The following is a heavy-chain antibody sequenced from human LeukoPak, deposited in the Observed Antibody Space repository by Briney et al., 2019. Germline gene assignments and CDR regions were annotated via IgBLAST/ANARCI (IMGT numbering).Heavy chain of an antibody. CDR1: GFTFSSYG. V-gene: IGHV3-30*02. CDR2: IRYDGSNK. CDR3: ARGYCGGDDCFNWFDP. Sequence: GGSLRLSCAASGFTFSSYGMHWVRQAPGKGLEWVAFIRYDGSNKYYAGSVKGRFTISRDNSKNTLYLQMNSLRAEDTAVYYCARGYCGGDDCFNWFDPWGQGTLVTVSS. J-gene: IGHJ5*02. D-gene: IGHD2-21*01.